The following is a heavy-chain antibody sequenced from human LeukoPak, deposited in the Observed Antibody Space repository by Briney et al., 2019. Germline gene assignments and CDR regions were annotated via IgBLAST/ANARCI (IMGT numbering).Heavy chain of an antibody. J-gene: IGHJ5*02. CDR1: GYTFTGYY. Sequence: ASVKVSCKASGYTFTGYYMHWVRQAPRQGLEWMGWMNPYSGGTNYAQKLQGRVTMTTDTSTSTAYMELRSLRSDDTAVYYCAREVDCSGGSCYHWFDPWGQGTLVTVSS. CDR3: AREVDCSGGSCYHWFDP. V-gene: IGHV1-2*02. D-gene: IGHD2-15*01. CDR2: MNPYSGGT.